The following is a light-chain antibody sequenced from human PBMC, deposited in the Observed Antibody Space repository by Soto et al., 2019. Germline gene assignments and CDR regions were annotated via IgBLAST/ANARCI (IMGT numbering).Light chain of an antibody. CDR3: ISYTVSRSYV. CDR2: SVS. CDR1: SSDIGAYDH. Sequence: VLTQPASVSGSPGQSITISCSGTSSDIGAYDHVAWFQQFPGKTPKLMIYSVSNRPSGVSYRFSGSKSGNTASLTISGLQAEDEADYYCISYTVSRSYVFGTGTKVTVL. V-gene: IGLV2-14*01. J-gene: IGLJ1*01.